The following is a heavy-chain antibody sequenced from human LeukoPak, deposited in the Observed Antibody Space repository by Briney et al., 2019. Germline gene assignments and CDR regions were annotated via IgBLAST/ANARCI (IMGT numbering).Heavy chain of an antibody. J-gene: IGHJ5*02. D-gene: IGHD2-2*02. CDR1: GGSISSSDYY. CDR2: IYYSGST. CDR3: ARSRYCSSTSCYTNWFDP. Sequence: PSETLSLTCTVSGGSISSSDYYWGWIRQPPGKGLEWVGCIYYSGSTYYNPSLKSRVTISIDTSKNQFSLKVNSVTAADTAVYYCARSRYCSSTSCYTNWFDPWGQGTLVTVSS. V-gene: IGHV4-39*01.